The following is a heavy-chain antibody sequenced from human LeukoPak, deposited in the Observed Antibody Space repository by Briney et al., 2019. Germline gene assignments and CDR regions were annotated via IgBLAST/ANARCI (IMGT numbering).Heavy chain of an antibody. D-gene: IGHD2-15*01. CDR1: GCSISSGGYY. CDR2: IYYSGST. CDR3: ARAGDIVVVVAQPTELGGAFDI. Sequence: SETLSLTCTVSGCSISSGGYYWSWIRQHPGKGLEWIGYIYYSGSTYYNPSLKSRVTISVDTSKNQFSLRLSSVTAAETAVYYCARAGDIVVVVAQPTELGGAFDIWGQGTMVTVSS. J-gene: IGHJ3*02. V-gene: IGHV4-31*03.